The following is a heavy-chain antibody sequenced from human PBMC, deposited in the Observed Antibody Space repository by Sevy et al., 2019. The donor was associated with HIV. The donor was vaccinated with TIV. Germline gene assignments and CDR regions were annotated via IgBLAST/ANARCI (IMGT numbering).Heavy chain of an antibody. CDR2: IWDDGSDT. CDR3: ARDVDSNYDGIDA. CDR1: GFIFSNHG. Sequence: GESLKISCAASGFIFSNHGMHWVRQAPGKGLEWVARIWDDGSDTYYGESVKGRFTISRDNSKNTVDLQMNSLRVEDTAVYYCARDVDSNYDGIDAWGQGTTVTVSS. V-gene: IGHV3-33*01. J-gene: IGHJ6*02. D-gene: IGHD4-4*01.